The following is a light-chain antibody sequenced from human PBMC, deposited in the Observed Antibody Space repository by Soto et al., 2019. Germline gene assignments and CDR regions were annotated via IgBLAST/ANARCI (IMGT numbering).Light chain of an antibody. Sequence: DIQMTQSPSSLSASVGDRVTITCRASQSIVTYLNWYLQKPGKAPKLLIYAASGLQSGVPSRFSGSGSGTDFTLTISSLQPEDFATYYCQQSYSTPPEYTFGQGTRLEIK. CDR3: QQSYSTPPEYT. CDR2: AAS. CDR1: QSIVTY. V-gene: IGKV1-39*01. J-gene: IGKJ5*01.